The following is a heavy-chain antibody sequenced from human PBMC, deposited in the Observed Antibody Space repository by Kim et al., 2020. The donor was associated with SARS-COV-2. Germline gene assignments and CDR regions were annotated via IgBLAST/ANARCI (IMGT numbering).Heavy chain of an antibody. V-gene: IGHV3-23*01. CDR2: ISGSGDST. D-gene: IGHD5-12*01. Sequence: GGSLRLSCVASGFTFKDYTMTWVRQAPGKGLEWVSVISGSGDSTNYADSVKGRLTISRDNSKNTVYLQMNSLRAEDAAVYYCARGGTRGLFEYWGPGTLVTVSS. J-gene: IGHJ4*02. CDR3: ARGGTRGLFEY. CDR1: GFTFKDYT.